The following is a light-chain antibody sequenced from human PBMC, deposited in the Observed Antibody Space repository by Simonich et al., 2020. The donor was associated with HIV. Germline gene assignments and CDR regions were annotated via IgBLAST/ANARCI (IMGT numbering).Light chain of an antibody. V-gene: IGKV4-1*01. J-gene: IGKJ1*01. CDR1: QSVLYSSNSKNY. Sequence: IVMTQSPDSLAVSLGERATINCKSSQSVLYSSNSKNYLAWYQQKPGQPPKLLIYWASTRESGVPDRFSGSGSGTDFTLTISSLQAEDVAVYYCQQYYSPPWTFGQGTKVEIK. CDR3: QQYYSPPWT. CDR2: WAS.